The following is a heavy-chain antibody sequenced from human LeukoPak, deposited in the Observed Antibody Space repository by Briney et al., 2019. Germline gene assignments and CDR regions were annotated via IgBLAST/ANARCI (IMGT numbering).Heavy chain of an antibody. V-gene: IGHV1-8*01. CDR3: VKESGAVFGPDYFDS. Sequence: ASVKVSCKASGFTFTNYDINWVRQASGQGLEWMGWMNPNSGNTGYTQKFQGRVAMTRDNSISTAYMELSSLRSEDTAVYYCVKESGAVFGPDYFDSWGQGTLVTVSS. D-gene: IGHD6-19*01. J-gene: IGHJ4*02. CDR2: MNPNSGNT. CDR1: GFTFTNYD.